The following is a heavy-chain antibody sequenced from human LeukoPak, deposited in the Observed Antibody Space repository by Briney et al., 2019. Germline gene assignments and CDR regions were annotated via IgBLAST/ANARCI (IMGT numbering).Heavy chain of an antibody. D-gene: IGHD5-18*01. Sequence: PSETLSLTCTVSGGSISSYYWSWIRQPPGKGLEWIGYIYYSGSTNYNPSLRSRVTISVDTSKNQFSLKLRSVTAADTAVYYCARFDVDSALIYRSYAFDIWGQGTMVTVSS. CDR2: IYYSGST. CDR1: GGSISSYY. V-gene: IGHV4-59*01. CDR3: ARFDVDSALIYRSYAFDI. J-gene: IGHJ3*02.